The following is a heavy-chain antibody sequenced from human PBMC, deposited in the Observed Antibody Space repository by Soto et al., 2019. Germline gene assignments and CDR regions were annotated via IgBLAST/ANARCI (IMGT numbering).Heavy chain of an antibody. J-gene: IGHJ6*02. Sequence: PGGSLRLSCAASGLTFSSYSMNWVRQAPGKGLEWVSYISSSSSTIYYADSVKGRFTISRDNAKNSLYLQMNGLRAEDTAVYYCVRENYYYGMDFWGQGTVVTGSS. CDR3: VRENYYYGMDF. V-gene: IGHV3-48*01. CDR2: ISSSSSTI. CDR1: GLTFSSYS.